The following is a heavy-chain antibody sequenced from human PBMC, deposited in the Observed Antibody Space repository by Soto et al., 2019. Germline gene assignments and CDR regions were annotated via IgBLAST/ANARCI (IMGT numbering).Heavy chain of an antibody. Sequence: PXETLSLSGAVYGGSFSGYYWSWIRQPPGKGLEWIGEINHSGSTNYNPSLKSRVTISVDTSKNQFSLKLSSVTAADTAVYYCARARRITSIFGVVRIWFDSWGQGTLVTVSS. D-gene: IGHD3-3*01. CDR1: GGSFSGYY. CDR2: INHSGST. J-gene: IGHJ5*01. CDR3: ARARRITSIFGVVRIWFDS. V-gene: IGHV4-34*01.